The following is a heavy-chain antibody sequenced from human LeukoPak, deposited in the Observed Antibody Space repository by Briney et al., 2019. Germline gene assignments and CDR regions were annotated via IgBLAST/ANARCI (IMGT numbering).Heavy chain of an antibody. CDR1: DDSITNDD. CDR3: AREYPNSSAWSSDY. V-gene: IGHV4-4*07. CDR2: IYTSGNT. Sequence: SETLSLTCDVSDDSITNDDWWNWVRQPPGKGLEWIGRIYTSGNTNYNPSLKSRVTMSVDTSKNHFSLKLSSVTAADTAVYYCAREYPNSSAWSSDYWGQGTLVTVSS. D-gene: IGHD6-19*01. J-gene: IGHJ4*02.